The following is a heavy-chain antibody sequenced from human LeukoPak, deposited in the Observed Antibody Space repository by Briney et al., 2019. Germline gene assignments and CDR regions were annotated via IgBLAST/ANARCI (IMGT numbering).Heavy chain of an antibody. CDR1: GYTFTSYY. V-gene: IGHV1-46*01. CDR3: ARDRREWELLGDAFDI. Sequence: ASVKVSCKASGYTFTSYYMHWVRQAPGQGLEWMGIINPSGGSTSYAQKFQGRVTMTRDMSTSTVYMELSSLRSEDTAVYYCARDRREWELLGDAFDIWGQGTMVTVSS. CDR2: INPSGGST. J-gene: IGHJ3*02. D-gene: IGHD1-26*01.